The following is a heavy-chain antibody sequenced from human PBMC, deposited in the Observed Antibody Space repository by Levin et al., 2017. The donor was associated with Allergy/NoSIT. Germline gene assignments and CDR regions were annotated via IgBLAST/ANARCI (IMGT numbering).Heavy chain of an antibody. D-gene: IGHD4-17*01. V-gene: IGHV4-39*01. CDR3: ARQRVRMTTMTSLWSPRIPGGTNSYPDFDY. CDR2: IYYSGST. J-gene: IGHJ4*02. CDR1: GGSISSSSYY. Sequence: PSETLSLTCTVSGGSISSSSYYWGWIRQPPGKGLEWIGSIYYSGSTYYNPSLKSRVTISVDTSKNQFSLKLSSVTAADTALYYCARQRVRMTTMTSLWSPRIPGGTNSYPDFDYWGQGTLVTVSS.